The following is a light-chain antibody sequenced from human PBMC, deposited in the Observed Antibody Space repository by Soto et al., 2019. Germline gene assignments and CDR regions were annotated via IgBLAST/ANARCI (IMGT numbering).Light chain of an antibody. CDR1: QSIVTY. Sequence: DIQMTQSPSSLSASVGDRVTITCRASQSIVTYLNWYLQQPGKAPKLLIYAASNLQSVVPSRFSGSGSGTDFTLTISSLQPEDFATYFCQQSYSTPPWTFGQGTTVEIK. V-gene: IGKV1-39*01. CDR3: QQSYSTPPWT. CDR2: AAS. J-gene: IGKJ1*01.